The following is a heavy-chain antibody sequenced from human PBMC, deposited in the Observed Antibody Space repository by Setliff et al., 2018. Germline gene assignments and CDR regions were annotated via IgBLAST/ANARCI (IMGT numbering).Heavy chain of an antibody. Sequence: SETLSLTCAVSGYSISSGYFWAWIRQPPGRGLEWIGSIYHSGRTYYNPSLKSRVTMSVDTSKNQFSLRLSSVTAADTAVYYCASPVDEYSSSWIFDYWGQGTLVTVSS. CDR2: IYHSGRT. V-gene: IGHV4-38-2*01. CDR1: GYSISSGYF. J-gene: IGHJ4*02. CDR3: ASPVDEYSSSWIFDY. D-gene: IGHD6-13*01.